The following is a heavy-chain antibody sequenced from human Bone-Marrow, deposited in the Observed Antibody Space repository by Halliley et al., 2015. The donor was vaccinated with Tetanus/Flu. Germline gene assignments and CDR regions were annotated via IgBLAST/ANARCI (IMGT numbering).Heavy chain of an antibody. CDR2: ISTSSTNSYP. J-gene: IGHJ4*02. D-gene: IGHD2-15*01. Sequence: KGLEWISFISTSSTNSYPKYADSVKGRFTISRDNAKNSLYLQMNSLRVEDPAVYYCGGPIKGWGQGTLVTVSS. CDR3: GGPIKG. V-gene: IGHV3-11*06.